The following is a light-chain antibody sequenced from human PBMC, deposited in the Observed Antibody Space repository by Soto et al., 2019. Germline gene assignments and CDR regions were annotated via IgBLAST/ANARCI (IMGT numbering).Light chain of an antibody. Sequence: QSVLTQPPSASGTPGQRVTISCSGSSSNIGSNYVYWYQQLPGTAPKLLIYRNNQWPSGVPDRFSGSKSGTSASLAISGLRSEDDADYYCAAWDDSLSACYVFGTGTKVTVL. CDR2: RNN. V-gene: IGLV1-47*01. CDR3: AAWDDSLSACYV. J-gene: IGLJ1*01. CDR1: SSNIGSNY.